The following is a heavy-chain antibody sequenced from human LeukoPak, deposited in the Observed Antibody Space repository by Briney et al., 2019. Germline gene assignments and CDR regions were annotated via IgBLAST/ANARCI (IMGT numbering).Heavy chain of an antibody. CDR3: ARGPEEKSSPFSNWFDL. V-gene: IGHV1-69*01. Sequence: GSSVKVSCKASGGTFSSYASSWVRQAPGQGLEWMGGIIPIFGTANYAQKFQGRVTITADESTSTAYMELSSLRSEDTAVYYCARGPEEKSSPFSNWFDLWGQGTLVTVSS. CDR1: GGTFSSYA. J-gene: IGHJ5*02. CDR2: IIPIFGTA. D-gene: IGHD2-2*01.